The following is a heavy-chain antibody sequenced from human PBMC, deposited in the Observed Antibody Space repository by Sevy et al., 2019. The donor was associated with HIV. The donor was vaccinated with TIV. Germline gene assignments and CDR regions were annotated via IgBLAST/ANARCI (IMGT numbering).Heavy chain of an antibody. CDR2: ISYDGSNK. D-gene: IGHD6-13*01. Sequence: GGSLRLSCAASGFTFSSYGMHWVRQAPGKGLEWVAVISYDGSNKYYADSLKGRFTISRDNSKNKLYLQMKSLTAEDTAVSYCANAISSSRYYYYYGMDVWGQGTTVTVSS. CDR3: ANAISSSRYYYYYGMDV. CDR1: GFTFSSYG. J-gene: IGHJ6*02. V-gene: IGHV3-30*18.